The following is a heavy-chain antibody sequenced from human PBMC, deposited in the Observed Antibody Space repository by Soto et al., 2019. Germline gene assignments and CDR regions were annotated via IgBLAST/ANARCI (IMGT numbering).Heavy chain of an antibody. CDR1: GGSISSGGYY. CDR3: AREDVNNWNYRWFDP. CDR2: IYYSGST. J-gene: IGHJ5*02. Sequence: SETLFLTCTVSGGSISSGGYYWSWIRQHPGKGLEWIGYIYYSGSTYYNPSLKSRVTISVDTSKNQFSLKLSSVTAADTAVYYCAREDVNNWNYRWFDPWGQGTLVTVSS. V-gene: IGHV4-31*03. D-gene: IGHD1-7*01.